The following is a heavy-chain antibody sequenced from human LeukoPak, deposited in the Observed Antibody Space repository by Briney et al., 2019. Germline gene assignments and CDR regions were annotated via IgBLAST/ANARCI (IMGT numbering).Heavy chain of an antibody. CDR1: GFTFSNYA. V-gene: IGHV3-23*01. J-gene: IGHJ4*02. CDR2: ISGGGGST. CDR3: ARNDRYSSSPRYYFDY. Sequence: GGSLRLSCAASGFTFSNYAMSWVRQAPGWGLEWVSTISGGGGSTYFTDSVKGRFTISRDNSKNTLHLQMNSLRAEDTALYYCARNDRYSSSPRYYFDYWGQGTLVTVSS. D-gene: IGHD6-13*01.